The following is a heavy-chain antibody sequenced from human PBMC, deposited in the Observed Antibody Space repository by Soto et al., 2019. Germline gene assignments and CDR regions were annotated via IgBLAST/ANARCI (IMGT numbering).Heavy chain of an antibody. CDR3: VRGEDESGERENWFDP. D-gene: IGHD6-25*01. CDR2: LSFRGST. J-gene: IGHJ5*02. CDR1: GGSISSHY. Sequence: KTSETLSLTCTVSGGSISSHYWSWIRQSPGKGLEWIGYLSFRGSTSYNPSLKSRVTISRDTSKNQFFLKLTSVTAADTAVYYCVRGEDESGERENWFDPWGQGTLVTVSS. V-gene: IGHV4-59*11.